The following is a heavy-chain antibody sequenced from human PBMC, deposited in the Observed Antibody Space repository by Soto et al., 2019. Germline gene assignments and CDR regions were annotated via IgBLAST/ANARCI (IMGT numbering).Heavy chain of an antibody. Sequence: QVQLVESGGGVVQPGRSLRLSCAASGFTFSSYAMHLVRHAPGKGLEWVAVISYDGSNKYYADSVKGRFTISRDNSKNRLNLQMNSMRAEDTAVYYCAIDPNTAMVHPYCYYWGNGTLVIFSS. V-gene: IGHV3-30-3*01. CDR3: AIDPNTAMVHPYCYY. D-gene: IGHD5-18*01. J-gene: IGHJ4*01. CDR1: GFTFSSYA. CDR2: ISYDGSNK.